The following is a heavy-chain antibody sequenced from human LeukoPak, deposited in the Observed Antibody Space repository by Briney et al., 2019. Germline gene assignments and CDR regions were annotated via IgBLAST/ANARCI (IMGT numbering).Heavy chain of an antibody. D-gene: IGHD1-1*01. V-gene: IGHV3-23*01. CDR3: AKDQTVYDY. Sequence: GGTLRLSCVASGFTFSSHGMSWVRQAPGKGLEWVSTISGSGDNTYYADSVKGRFTISRDNSKNTLYLQMNSLRAEDTAVYYCAKDQTVYDYWGQGTLVTVSS. J-gene: IGHJ4*02. CDR1: GFTFSSHG. CDR2: ISGSGDNT.